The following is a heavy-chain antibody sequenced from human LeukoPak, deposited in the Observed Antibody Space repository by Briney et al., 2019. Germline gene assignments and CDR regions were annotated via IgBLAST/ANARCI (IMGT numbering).Heavy chain of an antibody. V-gene: IGHV3-23*01. J-gene: IGHJ4*02. CDR2: ISGSDGST. CDR3: AKVKPTVTTNYFDY. D-gene: IGHD4-17*01. CDR1: GFTFSSYS. Sequence: GGSLRLSCAASGFTFSSYSMSWVRQAPGKGLEWVSAISGSDGSTFYADSGKGRFTISRDNSKNTLYLQMNSLRAEDKAAYYCAKVKPTVTTNYFDYWGQGTLVTVSS.